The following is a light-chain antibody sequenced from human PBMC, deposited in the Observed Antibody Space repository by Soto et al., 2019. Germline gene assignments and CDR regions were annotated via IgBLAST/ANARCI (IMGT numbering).Light chain of an antibody. V-gene: IGLV2-8*01. J-gene: IGLJ1*01. CDR2: EVN. Sequence: QSVLTQPASLSGSPGQSITISCTGTSSDIGAYDYVSWFQQHPGKAPKVIIFEVNKRPSGVPDRFSGSKSGNTASLTVSGLQAEDEAVYYCASYAGNSRYVFGTGTKVTVL. CDR3: ASYAGNSRYV. CDR1: SSDIGAYDY.